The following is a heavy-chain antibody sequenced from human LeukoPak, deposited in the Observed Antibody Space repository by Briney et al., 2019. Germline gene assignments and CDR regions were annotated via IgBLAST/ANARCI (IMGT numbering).Heavy chain of an antibody. J-gene: IGHJ4*02. D-gene: IGHD3-22*01. CDR1: GYTFTSYG. V-gene: IGHV1-18*01. CDR3: ARNYYDRGAYYFDY. Sequence: GASVTVSCKASGYTFTSYGISWVRQAPGQGLEWMGWISAYNGNTNYAQKFQGRVTMTTDTSTSTAYMELRSLRSDDTAVYYCARNYYDRGAYYFDYWGQGALVTVSS. CDR2: ISAYNGNT.